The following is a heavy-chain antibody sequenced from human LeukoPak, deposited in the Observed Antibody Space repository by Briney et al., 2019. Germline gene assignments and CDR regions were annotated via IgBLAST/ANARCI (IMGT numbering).Heavy chain of an antibody. CDR1: GFTFSSYG. J-gene: IGHJ6*02. CDR2: ISYDGSNK. V-gene: IGHV3-30*18. CDR3: AKDLTVTTSQYYYGMDV. Sequence: GGSLRLSCAASGFTFSSYGMHWVRQAPGKGLEWVAVISYDGSNKYYADSVKGRFTISRDNSKTTLYLQMNSLRAEDTAVYYCAKDLTVTTSQYYYGMDVWGQGTTVTVSS. D-gene: IGHD4-17*01.